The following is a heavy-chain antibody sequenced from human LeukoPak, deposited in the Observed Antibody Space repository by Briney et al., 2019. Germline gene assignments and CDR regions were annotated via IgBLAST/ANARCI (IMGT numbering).Heavy chain of an antibody. CDR2: INTNTGNP. D-gene: IGHD3-22*01. CDR3: ARGWEVDYYDSSGYFDY. V-gene: IGHV7-4-1*02. CDR1: GYSFTTFP. Sequence: GASVKVSCKASGYSFTTFPMHWVRQAPGQGLEWMGWINTNTGNPTYAQGFAGRFVFSLDTSVSTAYLQISSLKAEDTAVYYCARGWEVDYYDSSGYFDYWGQGTLVTVSS. J-gene: IGHJ4*02.